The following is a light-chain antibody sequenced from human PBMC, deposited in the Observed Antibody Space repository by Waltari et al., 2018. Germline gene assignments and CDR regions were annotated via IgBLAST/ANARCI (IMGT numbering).Light chain of an antibody. CDR1: SSDVGTYNL. CDR3: CSYAGSKFYV. CDR2: EVT. Sequence: QSALTQPASVSGSPGQSITISCTGTSSDVGTYNLFSWYQQHPGKGPKLMIYEVTKRPSGVSNRCSGSKSGNTASLTISGLQAEDEAEYYCCSYAGSKFYVFGTGTKVTVL. V-gene: IGLV2-23*02. J-gene: IGLJ1*01.